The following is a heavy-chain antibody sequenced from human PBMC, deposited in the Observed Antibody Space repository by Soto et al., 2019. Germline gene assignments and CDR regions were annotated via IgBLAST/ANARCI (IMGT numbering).Heavy chain of an antibody. CDR3: ARTSLGYCSGGSCPIGVLFDY. CDR1: GGSISSGGYY. CDR2: IYYSGST. D-gene: IGHD2-15*01. J-gene: IGHJ4*02. V-gene: IGHV4-31*03. Sequence: SETLSLTCTVSGGSISSGGYYWSWIRQHPGKGLEWIGYIYYSGSTYYNPSLKSRVTISVDTSKNQFSLKLSSVTAADTAVYYCARTSLGYCSGGSCPIGVLFDYWGQGTLVTVSS.